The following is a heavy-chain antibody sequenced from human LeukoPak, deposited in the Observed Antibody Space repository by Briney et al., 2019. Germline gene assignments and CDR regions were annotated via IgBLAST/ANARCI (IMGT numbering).Heavy chain of an antibody. CDR1: GFTFSSYG. CDR3: ARVAVGMVRGVIIKNFDY. V-gene: IGHV3-33*01. J-gene: IGHJ4*02. Sequence: QPGGSLRLSCAASGFTFSSYGMHWVRQAPGKGLEWVAVIWYDGSNKYYADSVKGRFTISRDNSKNTLYLQMNSLRAEDTAVYYCARVAVGMVRGVIIKNFDYWGQGTLVTVSS. CDR2: IWYDGSNK. D-gene: IGHD3-10*01.